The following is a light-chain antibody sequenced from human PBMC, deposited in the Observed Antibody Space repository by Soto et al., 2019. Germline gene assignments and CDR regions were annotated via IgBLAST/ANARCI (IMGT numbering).Light chain of an antibody. CDR1: QSISTY. J-gene: IGKJ3*01. CDR2: GAS. CDR3: QQSYSSPLT. V-gene: IGKV1-39*01. Sequence: DIQMTQSPSSLSASVRDRVTITCQASQSISTYLNWYQQKPGTAPKLLIYGASNLQTGVPSRFSGSGSGTDFTLTISSLQPEDFATYYCQQSYSSPLTFGPGTKVDI.